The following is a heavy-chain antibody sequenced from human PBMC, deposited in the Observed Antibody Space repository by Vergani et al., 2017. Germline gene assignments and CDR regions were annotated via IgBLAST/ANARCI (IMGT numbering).Heavy chain of an antibody. CDR2: FDPEHGEV. CDR3: AIVTGSYDSSGYYLDY. J-gene: IGHJ4*02. CDR1: GYSLTELT. Sequence: QVQLVQSGSEVRKPGASVKVSCQVSGYSLTELTIHWVRQAPGKGLEWMGGFDPEHGEVTFAHHIQGRVTMTEDRSTDTAYMELSSLRPEDTALYYCAIVTGSYDSSGYYLDYWGQGTLVTVSS. D-gene: IGHD3-22*01. V-gene: IGHV1-24*01.